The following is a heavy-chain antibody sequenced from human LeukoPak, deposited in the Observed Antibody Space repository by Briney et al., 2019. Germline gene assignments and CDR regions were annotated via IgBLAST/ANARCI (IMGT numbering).Heavy chain of an antibody. Sequence: SETLSLTCSVSGGSISSSDYYWGWIRQPPGKGLEWIGSIYYRGSTYYNPSLKSRVTIALDTSKNQFSLKLNSVTAADTAVYYCARFGTSSSRFFDQWGQGTLVTVSS. J-gene: IGHJ4*02. V-gene: IGHV4-39*07. CDR1: GGSISSSDYY. CDR3: ARFGTSSSRFFDQ. CDR2: IYYRGST. D-gene: IGHD6-6*01.